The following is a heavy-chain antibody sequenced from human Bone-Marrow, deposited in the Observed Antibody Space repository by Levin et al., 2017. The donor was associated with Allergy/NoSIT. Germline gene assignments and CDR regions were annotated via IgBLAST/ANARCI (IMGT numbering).Heavy chain of an antibody. D-gene: IGHD3-10*01. J-gene: IGHJ4*02. CDR3: ARDVFRIINDC. CDR1: GFTVSNNQ. CDR2: IYSNGVT. Sequence: LSLTFAASGFTVSNNQMNWVRQFPGKGLEWVSLIYSNGVTNYADSVKGRFIISRDNSKNTLYLQMNSLRAEDTAIYYCARDVFRIINDCWGQGTLVTVSS. V-gene: IGHV3-66*01.